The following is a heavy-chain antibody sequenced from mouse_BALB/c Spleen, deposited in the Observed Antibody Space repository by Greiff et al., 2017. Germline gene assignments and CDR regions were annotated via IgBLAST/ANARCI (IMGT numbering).Heavy chain of an antibody. CDR1: GFTIKDYY. V-gene: IGHV14-1*02. CDR2: IDPENGNT. D-gene: IGHD6-5*01. Sequence: EVQLQQSGAELVRPGAFVKLSCTASGFTIKDYYMHWVKQRPEQGLEWIGWIDPENGNTIYDPKFQGKASITADTSSSTAYLQLSSLTSEDTAVYYCARSYSPFAYWGQGTLVTVSA. J-gene: IGHJ3*01. CDR3: ARSYSPFAY.